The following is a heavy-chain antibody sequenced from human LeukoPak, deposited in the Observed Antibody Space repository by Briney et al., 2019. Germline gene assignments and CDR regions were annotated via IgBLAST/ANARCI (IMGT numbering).Heavy chain of an antibody. V-gene: IGHV3-48*03. CDR2: ISSSGSDK. Sequence: GGSLRLSCAASGFPFSDHEMNWVRQAPGKGLEWVSYISSSGSDKYYPDSVKGRFTISRDNAKNSVYLQMNSLRAEDTAAYYCARRTSGAFAIWGQGTKVTVSS. CDR3: ARRTSGAFAI. J-gene: IGHJ3*02. CDR1: GFPFSDHE.